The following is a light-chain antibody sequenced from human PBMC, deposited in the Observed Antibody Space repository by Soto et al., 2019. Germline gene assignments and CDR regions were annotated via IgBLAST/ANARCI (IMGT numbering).Light chain of an antibody. J-gene: IGKJ5*01. CDR1: HSVSSSY. Sequence: EIVLTQSPGTLSLSPGERATLSCRASHSVSSSYLAWYQQKPGQAPRLLIYGASSRATGIPDRFSGSGSGTDFPLTISRLEPEDFAVYYCQQYGSSPPITFVQGTRLEIK. CDR3: QQYGSSPPIT. V-gene: IGKV3-20*01. CDR2: GAS.